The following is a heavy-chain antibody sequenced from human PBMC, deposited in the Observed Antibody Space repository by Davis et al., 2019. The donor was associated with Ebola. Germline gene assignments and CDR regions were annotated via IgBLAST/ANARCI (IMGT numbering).Heavy chain of an antibody. J-gene: IGHJ6*02. D-gene: IGHD6-19*01. V-gene: IGHV3-21*01. CDR3: ARAVAGTLYYYYYVMDV. CDR2: ISSSSSYI. Sequence: GGSLRLSCAASGFTFSSYSMNWVRQAPGKGLEWVSSISSSSSYIYYADSVKGRFTISRDNAKNSLYLQMNSLRAEDTAVYYCARAVAGTLYYYYYVMDVWGQGTTVTVSS. CDR1: GFTFSSYS.